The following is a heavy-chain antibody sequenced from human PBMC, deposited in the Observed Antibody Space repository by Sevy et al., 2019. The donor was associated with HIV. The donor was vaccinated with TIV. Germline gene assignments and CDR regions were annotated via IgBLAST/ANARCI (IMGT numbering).Heavy chain of an antibody. CDR2: ISNTGNTI. CDR3: ARDLPPSATTVAHFDY. CDR1: GFPFSSYE. D-gene: IGHD4-17*01. Sequence: GASLRLSCAASGFPFSSYEMNWVRQAPGRGLEWISYISNTGNTISYSDSVRGRFTVSRDNAKNSLFLHMNSLRAEDTATYYCARDLPPSATTVAHFDYWGRGTLVTVSS. J-gene: IGHJ4*02. V-gene: IGHV3-48*03.